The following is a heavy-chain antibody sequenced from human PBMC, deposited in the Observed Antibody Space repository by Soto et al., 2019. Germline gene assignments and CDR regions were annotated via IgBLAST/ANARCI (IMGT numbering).Heavy chain of an antibody. J-gene: IGHJ4*02. CDR2: IYYLGST. D-gene: IGHD3-10*01. Sequence: TAETLSLTCGVSGDSMSGYFWIWVRQAPGKGLEWIGDIYYLGSTDYNASLKSRVTALANTTKRQFSLRLTSMMGADTTAYYCASDGYDGSGSPYPAYWGQGTKVTVSS. CDR1: GDSMSGYF. CDR3: ASDGYDGSGSPYPAY. V-gene: IGHV4-59*01.